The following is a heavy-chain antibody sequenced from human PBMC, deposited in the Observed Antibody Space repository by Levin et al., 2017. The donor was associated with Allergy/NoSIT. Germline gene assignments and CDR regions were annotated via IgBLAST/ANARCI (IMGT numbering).Heavy chain of an antibody. J-gene: IGHJ3*02. V-gene: IGHV3-20*01. CDR2: INWNGGST. CDR3: AKGWQEDAFDI. CDR1: GFTFDDYG. Sequence: ASVKVSCAASGFTFDDYGMSWVRQAPGKGLEWVSGINWNGGSTGYADSVKGRFTISRDNAKNSLYLQMNSLRVEDTALYHCAKGWQEDAFDIWGQGTMVTVSS.